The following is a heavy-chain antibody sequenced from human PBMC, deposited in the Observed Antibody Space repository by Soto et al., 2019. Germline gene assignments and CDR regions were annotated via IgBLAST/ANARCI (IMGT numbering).Heavy chain of an antibody. Sequence: SVKVSCKASGYTFTGYYMHWVRQAPGQGLEWMGWINPIFGTANYAQKFQGRVTITADESTSTAYMELSSLRSEDTAVYYCARDSYYDSSGYYYSHDAFDIWGQGTMVTVSS. CDR2: INPIFGTA. J-gene: IGHJ3*02. V-gene: IGHV1-69*13. CDR3: ARDSYYDSSGYYYSHDAFDI. CDR1: GYTFTGYY. D-gene: IGHD3-22*01.